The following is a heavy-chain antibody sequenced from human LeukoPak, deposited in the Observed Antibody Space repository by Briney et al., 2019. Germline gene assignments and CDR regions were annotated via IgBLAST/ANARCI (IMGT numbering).Heavy chain of an antibody. CDR3: ATVNYGLADYGDYVIDY. CDR2: ISAYNGNT. Sequence: ASVKVSCKASGYTFTSYGISWVRQAPGQGLEWMGWISAYNGNTNYAQKLQGRVTMTTEKSTSTAYMELKSLRSDDPAVYYCATVNYGLADYGDYVIDYWGQGTLVTVSS. V-gene: IGHV1-18*01. CDR1: GYTFTSYG. D-gene: IGHD4-17*01. J-gene: IGHJ4*02.